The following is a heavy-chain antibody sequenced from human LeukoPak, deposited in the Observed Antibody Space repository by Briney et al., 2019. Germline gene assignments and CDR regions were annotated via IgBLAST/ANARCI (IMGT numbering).Heavy chain of an antibody. CDR3: ARTYGSGSHDY. CDR1: GGSISIYY. D-gene: IGHD3-10*01. CDR2: VYYSGGT. V-gene: IGHV4-59*01. J-gene: IGHJ4*02. Sequence: SETLSLTCTVSGGSISIYYWSWIRQPPGKGLEWIGYVYYSGGTHYNPSLKSRLTISVDTSKNQFSLNLTSVTAADTAVYYCARTYGSGSHDYWGQGTLVTVSS.